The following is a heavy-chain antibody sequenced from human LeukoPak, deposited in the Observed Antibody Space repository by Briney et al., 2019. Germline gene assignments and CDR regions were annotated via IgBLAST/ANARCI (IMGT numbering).Heavy chain of an antibody. CDR2: FDPEDGET. J-gene: IGHJ4*02. CDR1: GYTLTELS. V-gene: IGHV1-24*01. Sequence: ASVKVSCKVSGYTLTELSMHWVRQAPGKGLEWMGGFDPEDGETIYAQKFQGRVTMTEDTSTDTAYMELSSLRSEDTAVYYCATDLNTGDYFIVFDYWGQGTLVTVSS. CDR3: ATDLNTGDYFIVFDY. D-gene: IGHD4-17*01.